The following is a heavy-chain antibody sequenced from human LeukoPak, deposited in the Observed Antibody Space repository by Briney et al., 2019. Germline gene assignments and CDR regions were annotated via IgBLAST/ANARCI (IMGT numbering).Heavy chain of an antibody. CDR1: VLTYSSYS. Sequence: PGGSLTLPCGASVLTYSSYSMNWVRQAPGKGPEGVSSISSSSSYIYYAVSVKGRYTISRDNAKNSLYLQEHSQRAEDTSVYYCACGDISTSRYYYYYMDVWGKGTTVTVSS. J-gene: IGHJ6*03. CDR3: ACGDISTSRYYYYYMDV. CDR2: ISSSSSYI. D-gene: IGHD3-3*02. V-gene: IGHV3-21*01.